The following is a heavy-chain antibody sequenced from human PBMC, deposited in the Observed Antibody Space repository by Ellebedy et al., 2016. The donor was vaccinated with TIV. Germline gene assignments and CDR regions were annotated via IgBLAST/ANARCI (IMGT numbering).Heavy chain of an antibody. CDR2: IYYSGNT. Sequence: SETLSLTXTVSGGSISSYYWSWIRQPPGKGLEWIGYIYYSGNTNYNPSLKSRVTISVDTSKNQFSLKLSSVTAADTAVYYCARDSLRSSWPFDYWGQGTLVTVSS. J-gene: IGHJ4*02. CDR1: GGSISSYY. D-gene: IGHD6-13*01. CDR3: ARDSLRSSWPFDY. V-gene: IGHV4-59*01.